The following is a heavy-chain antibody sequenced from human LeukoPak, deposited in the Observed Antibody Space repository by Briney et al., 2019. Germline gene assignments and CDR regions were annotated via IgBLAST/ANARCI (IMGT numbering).Heavy chain of an antibody. J-gene: IGHJ4*02. CDR3: ARDRGSSGHKPYDY. Sequence: PGRSLRLSSAASGFTFSSYAMHWVRQAPGKGLEWVAGISYDGSNKYYADSVKGRFTISRDNSKNTLYLQMNSLRAEDTAVYYCARDRGSSGHKPYDYWGQGTLVTVSS. CDR2: ISYDGSNK. V-gene: IGHV3-30*04. CDR1: GFTFSSYA. D-gene: IGHD6-19*01.